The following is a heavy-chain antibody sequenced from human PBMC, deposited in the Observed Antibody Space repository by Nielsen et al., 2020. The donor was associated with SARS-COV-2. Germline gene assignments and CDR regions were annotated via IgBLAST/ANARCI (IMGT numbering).Heavy chain of an antibody. CDR3: ARDDSSSWPLRDYYGMDV. Sequence: GESLKISCAASGFAFSDSSIQWVRQASGKGLEWVGRIRSKANNYATAYAASVKGRFTISRDDSQKTVFLQMNSLRAEDTAVYYCARDDSSSWPLRDYYGMDVWGQGTTVTVSS. J-gene: IGHJ6*02. V-gene: IGHV3-73*01. CDR2: IRSKANNYAT. D-gene: IGHD6-13*01. CDR1: GFAFSDSS.